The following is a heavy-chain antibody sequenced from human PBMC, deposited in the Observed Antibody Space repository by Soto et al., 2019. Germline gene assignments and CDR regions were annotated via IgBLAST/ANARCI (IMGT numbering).Heavy chain of an antibody. CDR1: GFTFSRYG. V-gene: IGHV3-23*01. D-gene: IGHD5-18*01. CDR3: AKTGPGSSYGYYFDS. CDR2: ISGSGGST. J-gene: IGHJ4*02. Sequence: XVSLRLSCAASGFTFSRYGMSWVRQAPGEGLEWVSGISGSGGSTYYADSVKGRFTISRDNSKNTLYLQMYSLRAEDTAVYYCAKTGPGSSYGYYFDSWGQGTLVTVSS.